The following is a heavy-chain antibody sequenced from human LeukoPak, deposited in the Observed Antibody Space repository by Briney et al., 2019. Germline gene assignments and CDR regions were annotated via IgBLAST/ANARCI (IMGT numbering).Heavy chain of an antibody. V-gene: IGHV3-7*01. J-gene: IGHJ4*02. CDR1: GFSFDTYW. Sequence: GGSLRLSCAVSGFSFDTYWMTWVRQAPGKGLEWVANIKPDGSEKYYVDSVKGRFTISRDNARNLLYLQMNSLIVEDTAVYYCAKETRGYYDSWGQGTLVTVSS. CDR2: IKPDGSEK. CDR3: AKETRGYYDS.